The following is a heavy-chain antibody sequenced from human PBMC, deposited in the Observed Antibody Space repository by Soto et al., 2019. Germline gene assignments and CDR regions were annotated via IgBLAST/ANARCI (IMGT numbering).Heavy chain of an antibody. J-gene: IGHJ4*02. V-gene: IGHV4-39*01. CDR2: IYYSGST. CDR3: ARLGPQLDY. CDR1: GGSISSSSYY. Sequence: SETLSLTCTVSGGSISSSSYYWGWIRQPPGKGLKWIGSIYYSGSTYYNPSLKSRVTISVDTSKNQFSLKLSSVTAADTAVYYCARLGPQLDYWGQGTLVTVSS.